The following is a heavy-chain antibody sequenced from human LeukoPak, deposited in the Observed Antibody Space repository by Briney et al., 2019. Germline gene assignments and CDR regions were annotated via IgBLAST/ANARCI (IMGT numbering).Heavy chain of an antibody. V-gene: IGHV4-34*01. Sequence: SETLSLTCAVYGGSFSGYYWSWIRQPPGKGLEWIGEINHSGSTNYNPSLKSRVTISVDTSKNQFSLKLSSVTAADTAVYYCARREYYYDSSGYSRIFDYWGQGTLVTVSS. D-gene: IGHD3-22*01. CDR3: ARREYYYDSSGYSRIFDY. J-gene: IGHJ4*02. CDR2: INHSGST. CDR1: GGSFSGYY.